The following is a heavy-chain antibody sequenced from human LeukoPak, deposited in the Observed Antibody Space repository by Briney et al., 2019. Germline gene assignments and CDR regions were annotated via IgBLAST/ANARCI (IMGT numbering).Heavy chain of an antibody. Sequence: GGSLRLSCAASGFTFSSYGMSWVRQAPGKGLEWVSAISYSGGSTYFADSVKGRFTISRDNSKNMVILQMNSLRAEDTALYYCAKIGAAGTISSNFDSWGQGTPVTVSS. CDR3: AKIGAAGTISSNFDS. J-gene: IGHJ4*02. CDR1: GFTFSSYG. D-gene: IGHD6-13*01. CDR2: ISYSGGST. V-gene: IGHV3-23*01.